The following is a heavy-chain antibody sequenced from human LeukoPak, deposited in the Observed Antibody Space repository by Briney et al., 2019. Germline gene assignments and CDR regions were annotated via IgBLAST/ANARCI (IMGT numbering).Heavy chain of an antibody. D-gene: IGHD3-22*01. J-gene: IGHJ5*02. V-gene: IGHV3-53*01. Sequence: GGSLRLSCAASGFTFSSYAMSWVRQAPGKGLEWVSVIYSGGSAYYADSVKGRFTISRDNSKNTLYLQMNSLRAEDTAVYYCARVGSGSGYADAFDPWGQGTLVTVSS. CDR1: GFTFSSYA. CDR2: IYSGGSA. CDR3: ARVGSGSGYADAFDP.